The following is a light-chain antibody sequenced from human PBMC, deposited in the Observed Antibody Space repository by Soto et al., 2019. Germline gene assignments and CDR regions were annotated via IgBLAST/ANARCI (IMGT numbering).Light chain of an antibody. CDR1: QSMNDW. CDR3: LRYNAFSQT. Sequence: DIQMTQSPSTLSASVGARVTITFRASQSMNDWLAWYQQKPGKAPKVLIYDASSFQSGVPSRFSGSGSGTEFTLTIDSLQPYDVATYYCLRYNAFSQTFGQGTKVEI. V-gene: IGKV1-5*01. CDR2: DAS. J-gene: IGKJ1*01.